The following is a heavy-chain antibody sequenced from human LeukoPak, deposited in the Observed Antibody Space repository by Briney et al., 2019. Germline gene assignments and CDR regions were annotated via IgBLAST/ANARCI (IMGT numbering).Heavy chain of an antibody. CDR1: GGTFSSYA. CDR2: IIPIFGTA. Sequence: GASVKVSCKASGGTFSSYAISWVRQAPGQGLEWMGGIIPIFGTANYAQKFQGRVTITADESTSTAYMELSSLRSEDTAVYYCARVERRGVAGTLYPYYYYYGMDVWGQGTTVTVSS. V-gene: IGHV1-69*13. J-gene: IGHJ6*02. CDR3: ARVERRGVAGTLYPYYYYYGMDV. D-gene: IGHD6-19*01.